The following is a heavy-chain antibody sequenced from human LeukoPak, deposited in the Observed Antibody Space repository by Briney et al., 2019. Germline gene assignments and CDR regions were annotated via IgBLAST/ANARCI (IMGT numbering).Heavy chain of an antibody. CDR1: GFTFSSYS. V-gene: IGHV3-48*01. CDR2: ISSDGFTI. CDR3: TGDPPTSVYSFYAY. D-gene: IGHD5-18*01. Sequence: GSLRLSCEASGFTFSSYSMHWVRQVPGKGLEWISYISSDGFTIYYADSVKGRFAISRDNAKNSLFLHMSSLRAEDTAVYYCTGDPPTSVYSFYAYWGQGTLVTVSS. J-gene: IGHJ4*02.